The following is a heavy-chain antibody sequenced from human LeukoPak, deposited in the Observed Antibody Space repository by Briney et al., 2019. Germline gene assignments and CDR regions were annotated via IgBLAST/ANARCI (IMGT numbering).Heavy chain of an antibody. D-gene: IGHD1-26*01. CDR1: GFPFRSYS. V-gene: IGHV3-48*01. J-gene: IGHJ5*02. CDR2: ISSSSSTI. CDR3: AREEVGATTVS. Sequence: GGSLRLSCAASGFPFRSYSINWVRQAPGKGLGWVSYISSSSSTIYYADSVKGRFTISRDNAKNSLYLQMNSLRAEDTTVYYCAREEVGATTVSWGQGTLVTVSS.